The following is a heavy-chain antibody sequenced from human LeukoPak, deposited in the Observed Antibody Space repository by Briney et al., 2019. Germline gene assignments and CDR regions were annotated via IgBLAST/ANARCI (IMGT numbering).Heavy chain of an antibody. V-gene: IGHV3-74*01. CDR2: INSDGSST. CDR3: ARPNLVAEPFDY. CDR1: GFTFSSYW. Sequence: AGGSLRLSCAASGFTFSSYWMHWVRQAPGKGLVWVSRINSDGSSTSYADSVKGRFTISRDNAKNTLYLQMSSLRAEDTAVYYCARPNLVAEPFDYWGQGTLVTVSS. D-gene: IGHD2-8*02. J-gene: IGHJ4*02.